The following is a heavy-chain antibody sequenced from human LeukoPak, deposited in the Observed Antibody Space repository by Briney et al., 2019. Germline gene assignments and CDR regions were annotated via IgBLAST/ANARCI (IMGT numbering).Heavy chain of an antibody. D-gene: IGHD3-3*01. CDR3: ARAGYYDFWSGYYIPDYYYYYMDV. J-gene: IGHJ6*03. Sequence: ASVKVSCKASGYTFTSYDINWVRQATGQGLEWMGWMNPNSGNTGYAQKFQGRVTMTRNTSISTAYMELSSLRSEDTAVYYCARAGYYDFWSGYYIPDYYYYYMDVWGKGTTVTVSS. CDR1: GYTFTSYD. V-gene: IGHV1-8*01. CDR2: MNPNSGNT.